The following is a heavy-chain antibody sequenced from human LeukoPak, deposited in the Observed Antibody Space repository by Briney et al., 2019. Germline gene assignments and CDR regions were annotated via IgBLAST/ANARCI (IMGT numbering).Heavy chain of an antibody. Sequence: AAVKVSCKASGYSFTSYGISWVRQAPGQGLEWMGWISTYNGKTNSAQKFQGRVTMTTDTSTSTAYMELRSLRSDDTAIYYCARAEGVVVAAHIDVWGKGTTVTVSS. CDR3: ARAEGVVVAAHIDV. CDR2: ISTYNGKT. V-gene: IGHV1-18*01. J-gene: IGHJ6*03. D-gene: IGHD2-15*01. CDR1: GYSFTSYG.